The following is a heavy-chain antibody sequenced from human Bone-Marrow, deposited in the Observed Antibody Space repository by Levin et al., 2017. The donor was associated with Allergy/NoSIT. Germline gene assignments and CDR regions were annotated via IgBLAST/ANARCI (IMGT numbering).Heavy chain of an antibody. CDR2: IYYSGSP. CDR3: ARGIAAAQPDYFYYYMDV. Sequence: SETLSLTCTVSGGSVSSGGYYWSWVRQHPGTGLEWIGYIYYSGSPYYNPSLKSRLTISVDTSKNQFSLKLSSVTAADTAVYYCARGIAAAQPDYFYYYMDVWGKGTTVTVSS. J-gene: IGHJ6*03. V-gene: IGHV4-31*03. D-gene: IGHD6-25*01. CDR1: GGSVSSGGYY.